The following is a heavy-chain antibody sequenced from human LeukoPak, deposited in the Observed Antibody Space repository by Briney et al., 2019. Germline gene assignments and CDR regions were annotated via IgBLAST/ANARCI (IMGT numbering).Heavy chain of an antibody. CDR2: INPNSGGT. J-gene: IGHJ4*02. V-gene: IGHV1-2*04. Sequence: ASVKVSSKASGYTFTGYYMHWVRQAPGQGLEWMGWINPNSGGTNYAQKFQGWVTMTRDTSISTAYMELSRLRSDDTAVYYCARDKGYCSGGSCYSLDYWGQGTLVTVS. CDR3: ARDKGYCSGGSCYSLDY. CDR1: GYTFTGYY. D-gene: IGHD2-15*01.